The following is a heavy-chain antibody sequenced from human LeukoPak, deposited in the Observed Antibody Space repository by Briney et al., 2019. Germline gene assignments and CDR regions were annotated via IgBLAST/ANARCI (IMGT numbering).Heavy chain of an antibody. CDR3: ARARGDILTGYYQGYFQH. CDR2: INPNSGGT. J-gene: IGHJ1*01. D-gene: IGHD3-9*01. CDR1: GYTFTGYY. Sequence: ASVKVSCKASGYTFTGYYMHWVRQAPGQGLEWMGWINPNSGGTNYAQKFQGRVTMTRDTSISTAYMELSRLRSDDTAVYYCARARGDILTGYYQGYFQHWGQGTLVTVSS. V-gene: IGHV1-2*02.